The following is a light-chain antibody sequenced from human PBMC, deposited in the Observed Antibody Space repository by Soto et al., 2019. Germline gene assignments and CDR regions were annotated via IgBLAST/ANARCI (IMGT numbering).Light chain of an antibody. CDR2: RNN. J-gene: IGLJ1*01. CDR3: ATWDDSLNGSYV. V-gene: IGLV1-47*01. Sequence: QSVLTQPPSASGTPGQGVTISWSGSTSNIGSNYVYWYQQLPGTAPKLLIYRNNQRPSGVPDRFSGSKSGTSASLAISGLRSADEADYFCATWDDSLNGSYVFVNGTKVTVL. CDR1: TSNIGSNY.